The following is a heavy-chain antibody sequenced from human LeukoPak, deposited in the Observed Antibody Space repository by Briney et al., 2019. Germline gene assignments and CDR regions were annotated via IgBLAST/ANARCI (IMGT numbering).Heavy chain of an antibody. CDR3: ARTAQYSSGYPYYFDY. CDR2: IIPIFGTA. J-gene: IGHJ4*02. V-gene: IGHV1-69*05. CDR1: GGTFSSYA. Sequence: SVKVSCKASGGTFSSYAISLVRQAPGQGLEWMGRIIPIFGTANYAQKFQGRVTITTDESTSTAYMELSSLRSEDTAVDYCARTAQYSSGYPYYFDYWGQGTLVTVSS. D-gene: IGHD3-22*01.